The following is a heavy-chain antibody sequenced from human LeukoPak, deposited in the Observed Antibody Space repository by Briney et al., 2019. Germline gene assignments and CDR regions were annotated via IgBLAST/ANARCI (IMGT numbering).Heavy chain of an antibody. CDR1: GGSFGGYY. Sequence: SETLSLTCAVYGGSFGGYYWSWIRQPPGKGLEWIGEINHSGSTNYNPSLKSRVTISVDTSKNQFSLKLSSVTAADTAVYYCARSAIAAAGTWWFDPWGQGTLVTVSS. J-gene: IGHJ5*02. V-gene: IGHV4-34*01. D-gene: IGHD6-13*01. CDR2: INHSGST. CDR3: ARSAIAAAGTWWFDP.